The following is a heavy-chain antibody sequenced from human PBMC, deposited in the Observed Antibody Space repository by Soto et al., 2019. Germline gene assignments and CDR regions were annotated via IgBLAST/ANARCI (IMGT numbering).Heavy chain of an antibody. CDR2: MYTGGST. J-gene: IGHJ5*02. Sequence: EVQLVESGGGLIHPGGSLRLSCGASGFTVSTTYMSWVRQAPGKGLEWVSTMYTGGSTSYADSVKGRFTISRDNSKNTLYLQMNSLRVEDTAVYYCAGGGGYSGYDGHGSWGQGTLVTVSS. D-gene: IGHD5-12*01. V-gene: IGHV3-53*01. CDR1: GFTVSTTY. CDR3: AGGGGYSGYDGHGS.